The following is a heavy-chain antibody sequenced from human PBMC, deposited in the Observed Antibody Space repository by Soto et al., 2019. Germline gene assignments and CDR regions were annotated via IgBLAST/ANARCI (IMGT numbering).Heavy chain of an antibody. Sequence: QVQLVQSGAEVKKPGASVKVSCKASGYTFTSYVISWVRQAPGQGLEWMGWISAYNGNTNYAQKLQDRVTMTTDTSTSTAYMELRSLRSDDTAVYYCASYREQLVLYSMDVWGQGTTVTVSS. D-gene: IGHD6-13*01. V-gene: IGHV1-18*01. CDR2: ISAYNGNT. CDR3: ASYREQLVLYSMDV. CDR1: GYTFTSYV. J-gene: IGHJ6*02.